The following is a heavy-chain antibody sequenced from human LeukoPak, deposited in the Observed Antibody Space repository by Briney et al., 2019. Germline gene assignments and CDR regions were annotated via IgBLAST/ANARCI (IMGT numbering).Heavy chain of an antibody. V-gene: IGHV1-2*02. CDR3: ARDTTMGTYYMDV. CDR1: GYTFTGYY. J-gene: IGHJ6*03. D-gene: IGHD3-10*01. Sequence: ASVKVSCKASGYTFTGYYMHWVQQAPGQGLEWMGWINPNSGGTNYAQKSQGRVTMTRDTSISTAYMDLSRLRSDDTAVYYCARDTTMGTYYMDVWGKGTTVTISS. CDR2: INPNSGGT.